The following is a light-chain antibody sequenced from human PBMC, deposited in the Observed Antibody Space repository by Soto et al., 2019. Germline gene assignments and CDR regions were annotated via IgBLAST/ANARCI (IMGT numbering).Light chain of an antibody. Sequence: AIQMTQSPSSLSASVGDRVTITCRASQGIRNDLGWFQQKPGTAPKLLISAASSLQSEVPSRFSGSGSGTDFTLTISSLQPEDVATYYCLQDYSYPWTFGQGTKVEMK. CDR3: LQDYSYPWT. J-gene: IGKJ1*01. V-gene: IGKV1-6*01. CDR1: QGIRND. CDR2: AAS.